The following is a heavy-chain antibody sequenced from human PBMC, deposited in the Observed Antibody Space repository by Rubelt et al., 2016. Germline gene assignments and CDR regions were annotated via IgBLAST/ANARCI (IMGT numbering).Heavy chain of an antibody. D-gene: IGHD3-10*01. Sequence: QVHLVQSGPELMKPGASVKVSCTASGYTFSSYGISWVRQAPGQGLEWMGWMNPNSGNTGDAQNVQGRVTMTRNTSRSTAYMERSRLRSEDTAVYYCAMRAWVGESYFDYWGQGTLVTVSS. CDR2: MNPNSGNT. V-gene: IGHV1-8*02. CDR1: GYTFSSYG. J-gene: IGHJ4*02. CDR3: AMRAWVGESYFDY.